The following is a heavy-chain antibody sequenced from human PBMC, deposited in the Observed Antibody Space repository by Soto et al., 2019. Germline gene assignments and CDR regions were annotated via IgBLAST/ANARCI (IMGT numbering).Heavy chain of an antibody. D-gene: IGHD2-2*01. J-gene: IGHJ6*03. CDR2: IYSGGST. CDR1: GFTISSNY. Sequence: GGSLRLSCAASGFTISSNYMSWVRQAPGKGLEWVSVIYSGGSTYYADSVKGRFTISRDNSKNTLYLQMNSLRAEDTAVYYCAREGYCSSTSCYPGYYYMDVWGKGTTVTVSS. V-gene: IGHV3-66*01. CDR3: AREGYCSSTSCYPGYYYMDV.